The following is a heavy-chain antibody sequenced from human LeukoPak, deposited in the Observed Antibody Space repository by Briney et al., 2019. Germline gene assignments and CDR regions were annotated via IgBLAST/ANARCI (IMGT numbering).Heavy chain of an antibody. CDR1: GYTFSNAW. Sequence: GGSLRISCAASGYTFSNAWMSRVRQAPGKGLEWVGRIKSKTDGETTDYAAPVKGRFTISRDDSKNTLYLQMNSLKTEDTAVYYCTTLTYYFDYWGQGTLVTVSS. CDR3: TTLTYYFDY. CDR2: IKSKTDGETT. V-gene: IGHV3-15*01. J-gene: IGHJ4*02.